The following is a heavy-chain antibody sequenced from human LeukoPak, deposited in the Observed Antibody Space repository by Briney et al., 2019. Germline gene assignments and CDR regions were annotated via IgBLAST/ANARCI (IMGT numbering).Heavy chain of an antibody. J-gene: IGHJ5*02. CDR2: IFYDGKT. Sequence: KTSETLSRICTVSGGSISSTNYFWDWIRQPPGGGLEWIGGIFYDGKTYYNPSLKNRVTISFDTSKNQFSLTLTSVTAADTATYYCARHSDRGRDTIKGFDPWGQGSLVTVSS. CDR1: GGSISSTNYF. D-gene: IGHD5-18*01. V-gene: IGHV4-39*01. CDR3: ARHSDRGRDTIKGFDP.